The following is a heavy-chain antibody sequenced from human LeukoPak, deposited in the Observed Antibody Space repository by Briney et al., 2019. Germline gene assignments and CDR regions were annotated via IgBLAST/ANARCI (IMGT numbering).Heavy chain of an antibody. CDR1: GFTFSSYA. J-gene: IGHJ4*02. CDR3: AKGLLHYDFWSGYFFDY. V-gene: IGHV3-23*01. CDR2: ISGSGGST. Sequence: GGSLRLSCAASGFTFSSYAMSWVRQAPGKGLEWVSAISGSGGSTYYADSVKGRFTISRDNSKNTLYLQMNSLRAEDTAVYYRAKGLLHYDFWSGYFFDYWGQGTLVTVSS. D-gene: IGHD3-3*01.